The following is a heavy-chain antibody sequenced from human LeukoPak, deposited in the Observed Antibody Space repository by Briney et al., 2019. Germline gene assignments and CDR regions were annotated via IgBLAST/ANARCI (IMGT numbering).Heavy chain of an antibody. J-gene: IGHJ4*02. CDR2: IGTAGDT. CDR3: ARARYSSSWYSDFDY. V-gene: IGHV3-13*04. Sequence: PGGSLRLSCAASGFTFSSYDMHWVRQATRKGLEWVSAIGTAGDTYYPGSVKGRFTISRENAKNSLYLQMNSLRAGDTAVYYCARARYSSSWYSDFDYWGQGTLVTVSS. CDR1: GFTFSSYD. D-gene: IGHD6-13*01.